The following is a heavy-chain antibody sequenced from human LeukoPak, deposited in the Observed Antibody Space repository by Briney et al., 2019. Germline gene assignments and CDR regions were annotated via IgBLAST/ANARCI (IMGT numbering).Heavy chain of an antibody. V-gene: IGHV5-51*01. Sequence: GESLKISCKGSGYSFTSYWIGWVRQMPGKGLEWMGIIYPGDSDTRYSPSFQGQVTISADKSISTAYLQWSSPKASDTAMYYCARHSCSSTSCLRGYWFDPWGQGTLVTVSS. D-gene: IGHD2-2*01. CDR2: IYPGDSDT. CDR1: GYSFTSYW. J-gene: IGHJ5*02. CDR3: ARHSCSSTSCLRGYWFDP.